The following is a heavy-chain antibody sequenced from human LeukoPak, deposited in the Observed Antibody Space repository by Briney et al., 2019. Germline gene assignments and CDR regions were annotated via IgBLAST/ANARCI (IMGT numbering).Heavy chain of an antibody. Sequence: ASVKVSCKASGYTFTSYDINWVRQATGQGLEWMGWMNPNSGNTGYAQKFQGRVTMTRNTSISTAYMELSSLRSEDTAVYYCARAKFLHSSGSPVRGTLGSWGQGTLVTVSS. CDR2: MNPNSGNT. V-gene: IGHV1-8*01. J-gene: IGHJ5*02. CDR3: ARAKFLHSSGSPVRGTLGS. CDR1: GYTFTSYD. D-gene: IGHD6-19*01.